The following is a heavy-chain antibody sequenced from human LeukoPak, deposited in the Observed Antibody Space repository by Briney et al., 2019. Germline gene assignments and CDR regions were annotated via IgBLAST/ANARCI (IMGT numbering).Heavy chain of an antibody. V-gene: IGHV4-4*07. CDR1: GGSISSCY. CDR2: LFTSGTT. CDR3: ARSYSDYDYFDS. D-gene: IGHD4-17*01. Sequence: PSETLSPTCTVSGGSISSCYWTWIRQPAGKGPEWIGRLFTSGTTNYNPSLESRITMSVDTSKNQFSLKLHSVTAADTAIYYCARSYSDYDYFDSWGQGTLVTVS. J-gene: IGHJ4*02.